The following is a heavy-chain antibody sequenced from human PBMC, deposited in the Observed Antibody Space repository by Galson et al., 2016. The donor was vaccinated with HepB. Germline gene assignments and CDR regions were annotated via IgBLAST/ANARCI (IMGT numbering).Heavy chain of an antibody. D-gene: IGHD5-18*01. CDR3: ARDPSTYTYGYEIPFDV. V-gene: IGHV1-2*02. J-gene: IGHJ3*01. Sequence: SVKVSCKASGYTFTDSYVHWVRQAPGQGPEWMGWINPNSGSTFYAQQFQGRVTMTRDTSITTAYMDLSRLRFDDTAMYYCARDPSTYTYGYEIPFDVWGQGTMVTVSS. CDR1: GYTFTDSY. CDR2: INPNSGST.